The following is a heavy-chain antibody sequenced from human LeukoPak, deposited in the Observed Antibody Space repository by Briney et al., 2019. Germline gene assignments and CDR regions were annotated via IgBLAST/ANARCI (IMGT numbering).Heavy chain of an antibody. CDR1: GGSISSYY. D-gene: IGHD6-19*01. CDR2: IFYSGTT. Sequence: SETLSLTCTVSGGSISSYYWSWIRQPPGKGLEWIGFIFYSGTTNYNPSLKSRVTISVDTSKNQFSLKLSSVTAADTAVYYCARRRRRGYSSGWYNSNWFDPWGQGTLVTVSS. J-gene: IGHJ5*02. V-gene: IGHV4-59*12. CDR3: ARRRRRGYSSGWYNSNWFDP.